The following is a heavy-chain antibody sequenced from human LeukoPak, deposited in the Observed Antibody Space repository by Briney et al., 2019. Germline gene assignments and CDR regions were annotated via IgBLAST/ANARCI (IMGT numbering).Heavy chain of an antibody. CDR3: VKDFGAGGTLGN. CDR2: ITWDGGST. V-gene: IGHV3-43D*03. Sequence: PGGSLRLSCAASGFTFDDYAMHWVRQAPGKGLEWVSLITWDGGSTYYADSVKGRFTISRDNSKNSLYPQMNSLRAEDSALYYCVKDFGAGGTLGNWGQGTLVAVSS. J-gene: IGHJ4*02. CDR1: GFTFDDYA. D-gene: IGHD1-26*01.